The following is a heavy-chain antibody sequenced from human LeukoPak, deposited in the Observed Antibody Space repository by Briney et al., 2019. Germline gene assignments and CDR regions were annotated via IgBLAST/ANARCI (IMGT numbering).Heavy chain of an antibody. CDR1: GGSISSTNYY. Sequence: SETLSLTCTVSGGSISSTNYYWGWIRQPPGKGLEWIGSIYYSGSTYYNPSLKSRLTISLDTSKNQFSLRLSSVTAADTAFYYCARRYNWNDRWDWDQGTLVTVSP. D-gene: IGHD1-1*01. CDR2: IYYSGST. J-gene: IGHJ4*02. CDR3: ARRYNWNDRWD. V-gene: IGHV4-39*07.